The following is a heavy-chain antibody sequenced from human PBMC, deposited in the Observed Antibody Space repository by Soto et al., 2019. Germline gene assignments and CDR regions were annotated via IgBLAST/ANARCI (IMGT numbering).Heavy chain of an antibody. CDR2: ISPSTGDT. D-gene: IGHD2-15*01. Sequence: QVRLVQSGDEVKKPGASVKVSCQASGYTFNDYAVSWVRQAPGQGLEWMGWISPSTGDTDQARNFQDRITMTLDTSTNTAYMELRSLRSDDTAVYYCVRCYCSLGSCYACWHFDLWGRGTLVIVSS. V-gene: IGHV1-18*01. CDR3: VRCYCSLGSCYACWHFDL. CDR1: GYTFNDYA. J-gene: IGHJ2*01.